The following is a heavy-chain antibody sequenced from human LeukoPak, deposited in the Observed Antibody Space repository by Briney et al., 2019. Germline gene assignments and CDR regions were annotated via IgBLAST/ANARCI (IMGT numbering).Heavy chain of an antibody. V-gene: IGHV1-46*01. D-gene: IGHD5-18*01. CDR2: MNPSDGST. CDR1: GYTFTSYY. Sequence: ASVKVSCKASGYTFTSYYIHWVRQAPGQGLEWMGIMNPSDGSTSYAQKFRGRVTMTRDTSTTTVYMEMSSLRSEDTAVYYCARSAMVIYYYGMDVWGQGTTVTVSS. J-gene: IGHJ6*02. CDR3: ARSAMVIYYYGMDV.